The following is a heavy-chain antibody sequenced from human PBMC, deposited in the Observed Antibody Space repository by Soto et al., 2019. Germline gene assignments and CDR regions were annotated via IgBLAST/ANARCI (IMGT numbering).Heavy chain of an antibody. J-gene: IGHJ3*02. V-gene: IGHV3-11*06. CDR1: GFTFSDYY. CDR2: ISSSSSYT. CDR3: ARDSRYYYDSSGYSDDAFDI. D-gene: IGHD3-22*01. Sequence: QVQLVESGGGLVKPGGSLRLSCAASGFTFSDYYMSWIRQAPGKGLEWVSYISSSSSYTNYADSVKGRFTISRDNAKNSLYLQMNSLRAEDTAVYYCARDSRYYYDSSGYSDDAFDIWGQGTMVTVSS.